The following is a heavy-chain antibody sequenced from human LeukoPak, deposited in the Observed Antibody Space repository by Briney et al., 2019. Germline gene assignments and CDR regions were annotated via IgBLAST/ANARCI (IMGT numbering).Heavy chain of an antibody. CDR2: INPNSGGT. CDR3: ARDRYYYDSSGYYSFQKFDY. D-gene: IGHD3-22*01. V-gene: IGHV1-2*06. J-gene: IGHJ4*02. CDR1: GYTFTGYY. Sequence: ASVKVSCKASGYTFTGYYMHWVRQAPGQGLEWMGRINPNSGGTNYAQKFRGRVTMTRDTSISTAYMELSRLRSDDTAVYYCARDRYYYDSSGYYSFQKFDYWGQGTLVTVSS.